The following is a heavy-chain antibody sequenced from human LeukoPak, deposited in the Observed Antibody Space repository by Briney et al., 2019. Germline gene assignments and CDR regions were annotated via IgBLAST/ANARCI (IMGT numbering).Heavy chain of an antibody. CDR3: ATDQRYAFDY. CDR2: IRTTAEGANYA. CDR1: GFTFTDYP. J-gene: IGHJ4*02. Sequence: GGFLRLSCATSGFTFTDYPMNWVRQAPGKGLEWISNIRTTAEGANYAYYADSVKGRVTISRDDAKNTLYLHMNSLRDDDTAVYYCATDQRYAFDYWGQGILVTVSS. V-gene: IGHV3-48*02. D-gene: IGHD3-9*01.